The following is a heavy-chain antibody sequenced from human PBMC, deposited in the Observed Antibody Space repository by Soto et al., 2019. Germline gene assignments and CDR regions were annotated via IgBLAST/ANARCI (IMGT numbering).Heavy chain of an antibody. V-gene: IGHV3-66*01. J-gene: IGHJ6*02. CDR3: VRENYYDGMDV. Sequence: EVQLVESGGTLVQPGGSLRLSCAASGFDASVNYMTWVRQAPVKGLEWVSAINSGGNTFYADSVKGRLTISRDNSKNTLYLQMNSFGVEDTDMYYCVRENYYDGMDVWGQGAPVTVSS. CDR2: INSGGNT. CDR1: GFDASVNY.